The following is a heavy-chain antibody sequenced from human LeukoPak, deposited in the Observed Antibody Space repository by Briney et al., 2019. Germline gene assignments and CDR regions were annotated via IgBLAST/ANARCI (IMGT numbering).Heavy chain of an antibody. J-gene: IGHJ4*02. CDR2: INAGNGNT. CDR3: ARDISIVGATSDY. V-gene: IGHV1-3*01. CDR1: GYTFTSYA. Sequence: GASVKVSCKASGYTFTSYAMHWVRQAPGQRLEWMGWINAGNGNTKYSQKFQGRVTITRDTSASTAYMELSRLRSDDTAVYYCARDISIVGATSDYWGQGTLVTVSS. D-gene: IGHD1-26*01.